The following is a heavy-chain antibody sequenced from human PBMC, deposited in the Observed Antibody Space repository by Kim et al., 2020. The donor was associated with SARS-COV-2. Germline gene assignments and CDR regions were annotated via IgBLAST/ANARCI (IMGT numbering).Heavy chain of an antibody. V-gene: IGHV1-46*01. D-gene: IGHD3-10*01. Sequence: ASVKVSCKASGYTFTSYYMHWVRQAPGQGLEWMGIINPSGGSTSYAQKFQGRVTMTRDTSTSTVYMELSSLRSEDTAVYYCARDRGTMVRGVDGDAFDIWGQGTMVTVSS. CDR1: GYTFTSYY. CDR3: ARDRGTMVRGVDGDAFDI. CDR2: INPSGGST. J-gene: IGHJ3*02.